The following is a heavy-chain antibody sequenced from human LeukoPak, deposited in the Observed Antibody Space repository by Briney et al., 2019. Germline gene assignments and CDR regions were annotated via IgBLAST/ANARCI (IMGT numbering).Heavy chain of an antibody. J-gene: IGHJ6*04. V-gene: IGHV4-59*08. CDR3: ARLGIVVVYLDV. CDR2: ISYSGNT. CDR1: GDSISSTYY. Sequence: SETLSLTCTVSGDSISSTYYWTWIRQPPGKGLEWIGYISYSGNTNYNPSLKSRVTISVDTSKNQFSLKLSSVTAADTAVYYCARLGIVVVYLDVWGKGTTVTISS. D-gene: IGHD3-22*01.